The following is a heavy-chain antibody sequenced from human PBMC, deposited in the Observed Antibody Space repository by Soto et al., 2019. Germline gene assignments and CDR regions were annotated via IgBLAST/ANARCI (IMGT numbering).Heavy chain of an antibody. V-gene: IGHV3-30-3*01. CDR3: ARALYYYYGMEV. Sequence: GGSLRLSCAASGFTFSSYAMHWDRQAPGKGLVWVAVISYDGSNKYYADSVKGRFTISRDNSKNTLYLQINSLRAEDTAVYYCARALYYYYGMEVWGQGTPGHRLL. CDR1: GFTFSSYA. J-gene: IGHJ6*02. CDR2: ISYDGSNK.